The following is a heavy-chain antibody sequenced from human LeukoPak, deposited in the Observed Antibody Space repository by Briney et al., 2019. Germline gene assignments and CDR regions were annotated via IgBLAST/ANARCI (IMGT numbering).Heavy chain of an antibody. CDR3: ARDGYSIGYFYDL. CDR2: IRSDASSI. J-gene: IGHJ4*02. Sequence: GGSLRLSCVGSGFTFSRYSMNWVRQAPGKGPEWVSSIRSDASSIYYADSVKGRFTISRDNVKNSVFLQMNSLRAGDTAVYYCARDGYSIGYFYDLWGQGTLVTVSS. CDR1: GFTFSRYS. D-gene: IGHD3-22*01. V-gene: IGHV3-21*01.